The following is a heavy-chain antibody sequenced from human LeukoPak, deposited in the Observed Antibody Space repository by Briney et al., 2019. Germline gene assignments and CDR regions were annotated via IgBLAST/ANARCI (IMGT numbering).Heavy chain of an antibody. D-gene: IGHD3-10*01. CDR1: GYSISSGFY. Sequence: SETLSLTCTVSGYSISSGFYWGWIRQPPGRGLEWIGSIYYSGSTYYNPSLKSRVTISVDTSKNQFSLKLSSVTAADTAVYYCARGRNYYGSEAAFCFDYWGQGTLVTVSS. CDR3: ARGRNYYGSEAAFCFDY. V-gene: IGHV4-38-2*02. CDR2: IYYSGST. J-gene: IGHJ4*02.